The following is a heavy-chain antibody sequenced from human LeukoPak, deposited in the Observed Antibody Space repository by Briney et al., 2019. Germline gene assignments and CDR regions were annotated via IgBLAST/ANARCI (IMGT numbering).Heavy chain of an antibody. Sequence: NPSETLSLTCTVSGGSISSGSYYWSWIRQPAEKGLEWIGRIYTSGSTNYNPSLKSRVTISVDTSKNQFSLKLSSVTAADTAVYYCAREGVSWYYDFWSGYLIDYWGQGTLVTVSS. CDR1: GGSISSGSYY. V-gene: IGHV4-61*02. J-gene: IGHJ4*02. CDR2: IYTSGST. CDR3: AREGVSWYYDFWSGYLIDY. D-gene: IGHD3-3*01.